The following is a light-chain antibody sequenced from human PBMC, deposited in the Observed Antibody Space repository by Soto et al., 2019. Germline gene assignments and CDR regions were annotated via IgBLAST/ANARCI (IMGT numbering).Light chain of an antibody. CDR2: DAS. J-gene: IGKJ1*01. CDR3: QQFAISST. V-gene: IGKV1-5*01. CDR1: HNIERW. Sequence: IQMTQSPSTLSASVGDRVTITCRASHNIERWMAWYQQKPGKAPSLLIFDASTLHSGVPSRFSGSGSGTDFTLTLRSLQPYDFATYYCQQFAISSTFGQGTKVEVK.